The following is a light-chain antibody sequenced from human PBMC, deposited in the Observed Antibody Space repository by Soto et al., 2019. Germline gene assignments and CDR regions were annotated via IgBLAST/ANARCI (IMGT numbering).Light chain of an antibody. J-gene: IGKJ1*01. CDR1: QSVRNW. Sequence: DIRMTQSPSTVSASVGDRVTITCRASQSVRNWLAWYQQNPGKAPKLLLYVASSLETGVPSRFSGCGSGTEFPLTISGLQPDDFATYYCQEYNFFSTFGQGTKVDIK. CDR2: VAS. CDR3: QEYNFFST. V-gene: IGKV1-5*01.